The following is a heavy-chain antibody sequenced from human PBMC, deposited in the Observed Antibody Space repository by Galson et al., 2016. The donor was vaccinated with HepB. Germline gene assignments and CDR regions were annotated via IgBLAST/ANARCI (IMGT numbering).Heavy chain of an antibody. CDR2: IFHSGRV. J-gene: IGHJ4*02. Sequence: ETLSLTCAVSGGSISSDDWWSWVRQPPGQGLEWIGQIFHSGRVNYTPSLASRVTISIDTSNNYFSLRLSSVTAADTAVYYCARSRLFDSTGYYYDFDYWGQGTLVTVSS. D-gene: IGHD3-22*01. CDR3: ARSRLFDSTGYYYDFDY. CDR1: GGSISSDDW. V-gene: IGHV4-4*02.